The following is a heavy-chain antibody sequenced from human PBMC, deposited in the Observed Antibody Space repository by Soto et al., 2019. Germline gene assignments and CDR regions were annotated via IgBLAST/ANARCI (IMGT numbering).Heavy chain of an antibody. CDR1: GGSFSDYY. V-gene: IGHV4-34*01. D-gene: IGHD2-15*01. Sequence: SETLSLTCAVYGGSFSDYYWSWIRQPPGKGLEWIGEINHSGRTYYNPSLKSRVTISVDTSKNQFSLKLSSVTAADTAVYYCARGHLGITTTGTWYDFDYWGQGTLVTVSS. CDR3: ARGHLGITTTGTWYDFDY. J-gene: IGHJ4*02. CDR2: INHSGRT.